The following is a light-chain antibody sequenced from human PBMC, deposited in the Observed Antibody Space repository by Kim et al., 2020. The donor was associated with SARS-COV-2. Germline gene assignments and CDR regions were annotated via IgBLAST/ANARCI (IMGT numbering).Light chain of an antibody. Sequence: SYELTQPPSVSEAPGKTATITCGGDDIGTKSVHWYQQKPGQAPVLVIYYDTDRPSGIPERFSASNSGNTATLTVSRVEAGDEADYYCQVWDSGNDHWVFGGGTKLTVL. J-gene: IGLJ3*02. CDR1: DIGTKS. CDR3: QVWDSGNDHWV. CDR2: YDT. V-gene: IGLV3-21*04.